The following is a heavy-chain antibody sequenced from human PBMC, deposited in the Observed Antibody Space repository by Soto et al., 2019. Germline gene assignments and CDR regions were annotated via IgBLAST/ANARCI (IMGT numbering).Heavy chain of an antibody. J-gene: IGHJ3*02. CDR2: VSHDGVNK. CDR1: GFSFRDYN. D-gene: IGHD2-15*01. CDR3: VRETQIVMVVVPAPGSPGAFDM. Sequence: GGSLRLSCAASGFSFRDYNLHWIRQAPGKGLEWVAVVSHDGVNKHYAESVKGRLSISRDSSRDTLYLQMNSLRPEDTAVYYCVRETQIVMVVVPAPGSPGAFDMWGQGTMVTVSS. V-gene: IGHV3-30-3*01.